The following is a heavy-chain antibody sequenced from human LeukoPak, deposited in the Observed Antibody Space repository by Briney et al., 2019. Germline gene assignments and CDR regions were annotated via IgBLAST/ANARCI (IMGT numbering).Heavy chain of an antibody. Sequence: GGSLRLSCAASGFTFSSYAMHWVRQAPGKGLEWVAVISYDGSNKYYADSVKDRFTISRDNSKNTLYLQMNSLRAEDTAVYYCARDVEQGGWVFPGGYAFDIWGQGTMVTVSS. J-gene: IGHJ3*02. CDR2: ISYDGSNK. D-gene: IGHD6-19*01. CDR3: ARDVEQGGWVFPGGYAFDI. CDR1: GFTFSSYA. V-gene: IGHV3-30-3*01.